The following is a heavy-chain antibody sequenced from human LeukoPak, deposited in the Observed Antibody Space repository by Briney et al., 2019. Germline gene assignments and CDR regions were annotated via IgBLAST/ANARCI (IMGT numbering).Heavy chain of an antibody. CDR1: GYTFTGYY. Sequence: VASVKVSCKASGYTFTGYYMHWVRQAPGQGLEWMGWINPNSGGTNYAQKFQGRVTMTRDTSISTAYMELSRLRSDDTAVYYCARAHLGSSWDYYFDYWGQGTLVTVSS. J-gene: IGHJ4*02. CDR3: ARAHLGSSWDYYFDY. CDR2: INPNSGGT. V-gene: IGHV1-2*02. D-gene: IGHD6-13*01.